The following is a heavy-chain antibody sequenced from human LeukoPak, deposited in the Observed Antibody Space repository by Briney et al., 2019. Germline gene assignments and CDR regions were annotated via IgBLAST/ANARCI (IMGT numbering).Heavy chain of an antibody. D-gene: IGHD6-19*01. J-gene: IGHJ4*02. V-gene: IGHV1-18*01. CDR2: ISAYNGNT. CDR3: ARDLAVAGLGYFDY. Sequence: AASVKASCKASGYTFTSYGISWVRQAPGQGLEWMGWISAYNGNTNYAQKLQGRVTMTTDTSTSTAYMELRSLRSDDTAVYYCARDLAVAGLGYFDYWGQGTLVTVSS. CDR1: GYTFTSYG.